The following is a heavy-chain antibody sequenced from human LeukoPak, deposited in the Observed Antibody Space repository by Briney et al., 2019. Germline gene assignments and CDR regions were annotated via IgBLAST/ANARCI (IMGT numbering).Heavy chain of an antibody. D-gene: IGHD6-19*01. CDR3: AREGNYIAVAPLEV. V-gene: IGHV7-4-1*02. CDR2: INTNTGNP. CDR1: GYTFTSYA. Sequence: ASVNVSCNASGYTFTSYAMKWVRHAPGQGLEWMGWINTNTGNPTYAQVFTGRFVFSLDTSVSTAYLQIRSLKAEDTAVYYCAREGNYIAVAPLEVWGKGPRVTVSS. J-gene: IGHJ6*04.